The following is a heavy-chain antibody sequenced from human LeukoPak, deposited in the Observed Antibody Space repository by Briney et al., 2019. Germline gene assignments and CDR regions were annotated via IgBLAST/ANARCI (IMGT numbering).Heavy chain of an antibody. CDR2: IKEDGSEK. CDR3: ASSGQDYGDYVGY. V-gene: IGHV3-7*01. Sequence: GGSLRLSCAASGFTFSSYWMSWVRQAPGKGLEWVANIKEDGSEKYYVDSVKGRFTISRDNAKNSLYLQMNSLRAEGTAVYYCASSGQDYGDYVGYWGQGTLVTVSS. J-gene: IGHJ4*02. D-gene: IGHD4-17*01. CDR1: GFTFSSYW.